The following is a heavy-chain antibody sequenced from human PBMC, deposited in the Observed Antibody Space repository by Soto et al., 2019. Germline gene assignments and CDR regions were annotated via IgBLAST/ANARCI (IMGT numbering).Heavy chain of an antibody. Sequence: QVQLVQSGAEVKKPGSSVKVSCTASGGTFSSYAISWVRQAPGQGLEWMGGIIPIFGTANYAQKFQGRVTITADESTSTAYMELSRLRSEDTAVYYCARAVTIFGVVIIREGWFDPWGQGTLVTVSS. J-gene: IGHJ5*02. CDR2: IIPIFGTA. V-gene: IGHV1-69*01. D-gene: IGHD3-3*01. CDR3: ARAVTIFGVVIIREGWFDP. CDR1: GGTFSSYA.